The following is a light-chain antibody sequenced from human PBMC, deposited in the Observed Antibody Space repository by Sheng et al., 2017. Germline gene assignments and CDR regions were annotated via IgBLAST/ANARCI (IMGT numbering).Light chain of an antibody. CDR1: RNIDNY. Sequence: EIVLTQFPATLSLSPGERVTLFCRASRNIDNYLAWYQQKPGQAPRLLVYDASNRATGIPARFSGSGSGTDFTLTISSLEPEDFAVYYCQQRSNWPPLTFGGGTKLEIK. CDR2: DAS. V-gene: IGKV3-11*01. J-gene: IGKJ4*01. CDR3: QQRSNWPPLT.